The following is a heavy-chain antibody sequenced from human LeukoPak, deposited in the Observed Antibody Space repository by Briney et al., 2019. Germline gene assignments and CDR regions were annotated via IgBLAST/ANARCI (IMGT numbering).Heavy chain of an antibody. Sequence: KPSETLSLTCTVSGGSISSYYWSWIRQPPGKGLEWIGYIYYSGSTNYNPSLKSRVTISVDTSKNQFSLKLSSVTAADTAVYYCARDSLHGDYGLWWYWGQGTLVTVSS. V-gene: IGHV4-59*12. CDR3: ARDSLHGDYGLWWY. CDR2: IYYSGST. J-gene: IGHJ4*02. D-gene: IGHD4-17*01. CDR1: GGSISSYY.